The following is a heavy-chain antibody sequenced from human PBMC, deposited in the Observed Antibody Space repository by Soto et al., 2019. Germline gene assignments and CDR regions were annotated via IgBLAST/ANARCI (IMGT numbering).Heavy chain of an antibody. D-gene: IGHD2-15*01. CDR2: ISYEGSHT. V-gene: IGHV3-30*18. Sequence: QVQLVESGGGVVQPGRSLRLSCAASGFIFSSYGMHWVRQAPGKGLEWVAVISYEGSHTYYADSVKGRFTITRDNSKNTLYLQTNSLRPEATAVYYCAKEVHCGGGSCSWSEGFAYWGQGTLLTVSS. J-gene: IGHJ4*02. CDR1: GFIFSSYG. CDR3: AKEVHCGGGSCSWSEGFAY.